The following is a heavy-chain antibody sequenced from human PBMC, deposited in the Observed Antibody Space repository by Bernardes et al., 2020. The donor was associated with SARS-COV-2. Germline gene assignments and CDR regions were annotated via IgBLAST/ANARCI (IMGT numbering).Heavy chain of an antibody. J-gene: IGHJ3*02. CDR3: AREAVKDGWTDGVDAFDI. D-gene: IGHD2-15*01. CDR2: ISTTGTTI. CDR1: GFSVSTYE. V-gene: IGHV3-48*03. Sequence: GSLRLSCAVSGFSVSTYEMHWVRQVPGTGLEWVSYISTTGTTIYADSVRGRFTISRDTAENSLHLRMNSLRAEDTSVYYCAREAVKDGWTDGVDAFDIWGQGTMVTVSS.